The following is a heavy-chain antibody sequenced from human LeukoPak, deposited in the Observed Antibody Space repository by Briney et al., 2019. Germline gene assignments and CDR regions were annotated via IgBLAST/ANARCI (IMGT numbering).Heavy chain of an antibody. CDR3: ARGLSTVIRGVDNGHIDH. D-gene: IGHD3-10*01. V-gene: IGHV1-8*01. CDR2: MNPNSGNT. CDR1: GYTFTSYD. J-gene: IGHJ4*02. Sequence: EASVKVSCKTSGYTFTSYDMNWVRQATGQGLEWMEWMNPNSGNTNFAQKFQGRVTMTRNTSISTAYMELSSLRSEDTAVYYCARGLSTVIRGVDNGHIDHWGQGALVTVSS.